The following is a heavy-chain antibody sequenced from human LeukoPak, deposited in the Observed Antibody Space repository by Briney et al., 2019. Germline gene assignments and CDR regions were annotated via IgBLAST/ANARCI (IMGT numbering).Heavy chain of an antibody. V-gene: IGHV4-39*02. D-gene: IGHD1-1*01. CDR1: GGSVSTSYY. J-gene: IGHJ4*02. CDR2: ICSGGST. CDR3: ARDGPWKSDC. Sequence: KPSETLSLTCTVSGGSVSTSYYWGWIRQPPGKGLEWIGSICSGGSTCYNPSLRSRVTIFADSSKNQFSLELTSVTAADTAVYYCARDGPWKSDCWGQGTLVTVSS.